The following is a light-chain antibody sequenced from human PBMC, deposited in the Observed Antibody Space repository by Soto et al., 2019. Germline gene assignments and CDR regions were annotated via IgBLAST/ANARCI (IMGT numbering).Light chain of an antibody. CDR1: SNNVGGYNY. CDR2: EVS. Sequence: QSALTQPASVSGSPGQSITISCNGTSNNVGGYNYVSWYQQHPGKAPKLMIYEVSNRPSGVSNRFSGSKSGNTASLTISGLQAEDEADYYCSSYTSSTSVVFGGWTQLTVL. V-gene: IGLV2-14*01. J-gene: IGLJ2*01. CDR3: SSYTSSTSVV.